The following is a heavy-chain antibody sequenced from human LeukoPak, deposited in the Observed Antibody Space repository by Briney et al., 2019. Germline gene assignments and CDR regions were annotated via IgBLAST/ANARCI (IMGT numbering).Heavy chain of an antibody. CDR3: ARDSGDYDSSGYLMDV. D-gene: IGHD3-22*01. Sequence: PSETLSLTCTVSGGSISSYYWSWIRQPPGKGLEGIGYIYYSGSTNYNPSLKSRVTISVDTSKNQFSLKLSSVTAADTAVYYCARDSGDYDSSGYLMDVWGQGTTVTVSS. CDR1: GGSISSYY. V-gene: IGHV4-59*01. CDR2: IYYSGST. J-gene: IGHJ6*02.